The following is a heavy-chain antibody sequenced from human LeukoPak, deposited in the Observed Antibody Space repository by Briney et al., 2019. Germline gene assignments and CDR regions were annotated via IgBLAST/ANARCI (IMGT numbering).Heavy chain of an antibody. V-gene: IGHV4-38-2*02. CDR2: IYHSGST. J-gene: IGHJ4*02. D-gene: IGHD1-26*01. CDR1: GYSISSGYY. CDR3: ARAESGSYSTGLDY. Sequence: KASETLSLTCTVSGYSISSGYYWGWIRQPPGKGLEWIGSIYHSGSTYYNPSLKSRVTISVDTSKNQFSLKLSSVTAADTAVYYCARAESGSYSTGLDYWGQGTLVTVSS.